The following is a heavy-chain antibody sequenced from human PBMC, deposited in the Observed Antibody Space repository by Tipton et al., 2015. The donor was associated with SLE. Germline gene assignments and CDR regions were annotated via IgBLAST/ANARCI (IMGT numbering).Heavy chain of an antibody. V-gene: IGHV4-39*07. D-gene: IGHD4-11*01. J-gene: IGHJ2*01. Sequence: LRLSCTVSGGSISSSSYYWGWIRQPPGKGLEWIGSIYYSGSTYYNPSLKSRVTISVDTSKNQFSLKLSSVTAADTAVYYCARHRATVSPSFWYFDLWGRGTLVTVSS. CDR3: ARHRATVSPSFWYFDL. CDR2: IYYSGST. CDR1: GGSISSSSYY.